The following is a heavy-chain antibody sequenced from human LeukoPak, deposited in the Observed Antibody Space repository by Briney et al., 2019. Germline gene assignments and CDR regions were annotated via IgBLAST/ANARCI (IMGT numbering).Heavy chain of an antibody. CDR3: ARRGDTAITGYFDY. V-gene: IGHV3-48*01. J-gene: IGHJ4*02. Sequence: GGSLRLSCAASEFTFSSYSMNWVRQAPGKGLEWVSYITNSGNSKSYADSVKGRFTISRDNTKNSLYLQMNGLRAEDTAVYYCARRGDTAITGYFDYWGQGTLVTVSS. D-gene: IGHD1-20*01. CDR2: ITNSGNSK. CDR1: EFTFSSYS.